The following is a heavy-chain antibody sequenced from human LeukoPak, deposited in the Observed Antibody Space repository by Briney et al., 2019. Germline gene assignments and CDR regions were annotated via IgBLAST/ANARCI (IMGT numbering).Heavy chain of an antibody. Sequence: SETLSLTCTVSGGSISSYYWSWIRQPPGKGLEWIGYIYYSGSTNYNPSLKSRVTISVDTSKNQFSLKLNSVTAADTAVYYCARFPDWGYGMDVWGQGTTVTVSS. J-gene: IGHJ6*02. CDR2: IYYSGST. CDR1: GGSISSYY. CDR3: ARFPDWGYGMDV. D-gene: IGHD3-16*01. V-gene: IGHV4-59*01.